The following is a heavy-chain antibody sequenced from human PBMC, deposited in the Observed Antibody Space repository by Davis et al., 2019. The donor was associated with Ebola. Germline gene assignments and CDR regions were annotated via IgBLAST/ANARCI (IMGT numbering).Heavy chain of an antibody. CDR1: GFTFDDYA. J-gene: IGHJ4*02. V-gene: IGHV3-9*01. CDR3: AKDTAPYYYDSSGYYPN. D-gene: IGHD3-22*01. CDR2: ISWNSGSI. Sequence: SLKISCAASGFTFDDYAMHWVRQAPGKGLEWVSGISWNSGSIGYADSVKGRFTISRDNAKNSLYLQMDSLRAEDTAVYYCAKDTAPYYYDSSGYYPNWGQGTLVTVSS.